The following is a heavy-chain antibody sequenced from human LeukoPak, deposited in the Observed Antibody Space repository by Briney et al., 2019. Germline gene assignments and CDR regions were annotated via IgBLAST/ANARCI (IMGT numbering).Heavy chain of an antibody. CDR1: GGSISSSGYY. D-gene: IGHD5-18*01. Sequence: SETLSLTCTVSGGSISSSGYYWGWIRQPPGKGLEWIGEINHSGSTNYNPSLKSRVTISVDTSKNQFSLKLSSVTAADTAVYYCAGYGYYFDYWGQGTLVTVSS. CDR3: AGYGYYFDY. J-gene: IGHJ4*02. CDR2: INHSGST. V-gene: IGHV4-39*07.